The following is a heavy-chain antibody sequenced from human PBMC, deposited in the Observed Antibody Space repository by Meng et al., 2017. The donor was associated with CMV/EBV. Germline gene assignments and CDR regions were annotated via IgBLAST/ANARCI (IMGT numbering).Heavy chain of an antibody. CDR3: ARVGGGNWFDP. V-gene: IGHV1-18*01. Sequence: QVQLVPSGPGGKKPGAPVKVSCKASGYTFTSYGISWVRQAPGQGLEWMGWMSAYNGNTNDAQKLQGRVTMTTDTSTSTAYMELRSLRSDDTAVYYCARVGGGNWFDPWGQGTLVTVSS. CDR1: GYTFTSYG. D-gene: IGHD3-16*01. J-gene: IGHJ5*02. CDR2: MSAYNGNT.